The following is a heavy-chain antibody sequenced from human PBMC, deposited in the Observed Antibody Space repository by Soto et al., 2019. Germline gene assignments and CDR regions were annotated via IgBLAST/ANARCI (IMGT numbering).Heavy chain of an antibody. J-gene: IGHJ5*02. D-gene: IGHD3-3*01. Sequence: EVQLLESGGGWVQPGGSLRLSCAASGFTFSSYAMSWVRQAPGKGLEWVSAISGSGGSTYYADSVKGRFSISRDNSKNTLYLQMNSLRAEDTAVYYCAKFKRFLEDNWFDPWGQGTLVTVSS. CDR3: AKFKRFLEDNWFDP. CDR2: ISGSGGST. CDR1: GFTFSSYA. V-gene: IGHV3-23*01.